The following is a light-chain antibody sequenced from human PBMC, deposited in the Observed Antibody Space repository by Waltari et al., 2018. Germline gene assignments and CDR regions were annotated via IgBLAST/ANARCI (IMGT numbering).Light chain of an antibody. CDR1: SGHSQYK. CDR2: VGTGGSVG. Sequence: QPVPTQPPSPSASLGASVTPTCTLRSGHSQYKVAWYQQRPRKGPRFVMRVGTGGSVGAKGDGIPDRFSVLGSGLNRYLTIKNIQEDDESDYHCGADHGSGSNFVVFGGGPKLTVV. J-gene: IGLJ2*01. V-gene: IGLV9-49*01. CDR3: GADHGSGSNFVV.